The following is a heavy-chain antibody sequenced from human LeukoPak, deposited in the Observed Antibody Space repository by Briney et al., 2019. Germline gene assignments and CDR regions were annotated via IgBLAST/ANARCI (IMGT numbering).Heavy chain of an antibody. J-gene: IGHJ4*02. D-gene: IGHD4-17*01. V-gene: IGHV4-38-2*02. CDR2: IYHSGST. CDR1: GYSISSGYY. Sequence: SGTLSLTCSVSGYSISSGYYWGWIRQPPGKGLEWIGNIYHSGSTYYNPSLKSRVTISVDTSKNQFSLKLSSVTAADTAVYYCARATLPVDDYGDYAVEPYYFDYWGQGTLVTVSS. CDR3: ARATLPVDDYGDYAVEPYYFDY.